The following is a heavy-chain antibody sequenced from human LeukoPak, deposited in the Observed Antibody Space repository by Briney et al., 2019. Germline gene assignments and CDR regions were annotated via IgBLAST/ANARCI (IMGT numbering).Heavy chain of an antibody. Sequence: GGSLRLSCAASGFTFSSYEMNWVRQAPGKGLEWVSYISSSGSTIYYADSVKGRFTISRDNAKNSLYLQMNSLRAEDTAVYYCAREGDSSGWYIGDGYYYYGMDVWGQGTTVTVSS. CDR3: AREGDSSGWYIGDGYYYYGMDV. CDR2: ISSSGSTI. V-gene: IGHV3-48*03. D-gene: IGHD6-19*01. J-gene: IGHJ6*02. CDR1: GFTFSSYE.